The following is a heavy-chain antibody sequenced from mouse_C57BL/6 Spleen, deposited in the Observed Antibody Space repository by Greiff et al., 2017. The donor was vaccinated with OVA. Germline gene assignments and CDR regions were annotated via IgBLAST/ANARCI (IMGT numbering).Heavy chain of an antibody. Sequence: QVQLKESGPELVKPGASVKISCKASGYAFSSSWMNWVKQRPGQGLEWIGRIYPGDGDTNYNGKFKGKATLTADKSSSTAYMQLSSLTSEDSAVYFCARGFITTVVAGGMDYWGQGTSVTVSS. J-gene: IGHJ4*01. V-gene: IGHV1-82*01. CDR3: ARGFITTVVAGGMDY. CDR1: GYAFSSSW. D-gene: IGHD1-1*01. CDR2: IYPGDGDT.